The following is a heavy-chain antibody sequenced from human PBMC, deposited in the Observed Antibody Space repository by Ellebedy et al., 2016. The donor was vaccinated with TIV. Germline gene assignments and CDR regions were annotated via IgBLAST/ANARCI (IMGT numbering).Heavy chain of an antibody. CDR3: ARFFGDSSGEAFDY. CDR2: IDPLDSYN. Sequence: KVSCKGSGYSFTNYWITWVRQMPGKGLEWMGRIDPLDSYNNYSPSFQGHVTISADKSISTAYLQWSSLKVSDTAMYYCARFFGDSSGEAFDYWGQGTLVTVSS. D-gene: IGHD3-22*01. CDR1: GYSFTNYW. V-gene: IGHV5-10-1*01. J-gene: IGHJ4*02.